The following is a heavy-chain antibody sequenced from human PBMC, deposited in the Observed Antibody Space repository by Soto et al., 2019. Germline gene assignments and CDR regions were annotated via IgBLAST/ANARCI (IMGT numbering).Heavy chain of an antibody. V-gene: IGHV3-23*01. J-gene: IGHJ4*02. D-gene: IGHD3-16*02. CDR3: AKPLCYDSVWGSYLDY. Sequence: EVQLLESGGGLVQPGGSLRLSCAASGFSFSTYAMSWVRQAPGKGLEWVSGISGSGGGTYYTDSVKGRFTISRDNSKNTLYLQMNSLRVEDTAVYYCAKPLCYDSVWGSYLDYWGQGTLVTVSS. CDR1: GFSFSTYA. CDR2: ISGSGGGT.